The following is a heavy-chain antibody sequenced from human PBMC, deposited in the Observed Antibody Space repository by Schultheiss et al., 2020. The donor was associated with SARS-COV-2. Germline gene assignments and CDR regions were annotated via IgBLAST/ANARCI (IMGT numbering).Heavy chain of an antibody. J-gene: IGHJ4*02. CDR1: GFTFSSYG. Sequence: GGSLRLSCAASGFTFSSYGMDWVRQAPGKGLEWVSVIYSGGSTYYADSVKGRFTISRDNAKNSLYLQMNSLRAEDTAVYYCAKGQRARWVAGTPFDYWGQGTLVTVSS. D-gene: IGHD6-19*01. V-gene: IGHV3-NL1*01. CDR2: IYSGGST. CDR3: AKGQRARWVAGTPFDY.